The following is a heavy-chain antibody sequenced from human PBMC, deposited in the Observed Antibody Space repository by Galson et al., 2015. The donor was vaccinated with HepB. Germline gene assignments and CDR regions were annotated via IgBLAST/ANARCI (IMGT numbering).Heavy chain of an antibody. CDR1: GYTFTSYD. CDR2: MNPNSGNR. Sequence: SVKVSCKASGYTFTSYDINWVRQATGQGLEWMGSMNPNSGNRAYAQKFQGRITMTRNTSISTAYMELSSPRSEDTAVYYCARGSSSWYRNWFDPWGQGTLVTVSS. J-gene: IGHJ5*02. D-gene: IGHD6-13*01. CDR3: ARGSSSWYRNWFDP. V-gene: IGHV1-8*01.